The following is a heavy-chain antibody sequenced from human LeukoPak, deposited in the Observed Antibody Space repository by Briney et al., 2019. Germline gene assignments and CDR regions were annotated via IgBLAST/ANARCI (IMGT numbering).Heavy chain of an antibody. CDR3: ARYYYSNYEYYFDY. J-gene: IGHJ4*02. V-gene: IGHV4-59*11. CDR2: IYYSGST. Sequence: PSETLSLTCTVSGGSISSHYWSWIRQPPGKGLGGIGYIYYSGSTNYNPSLKSRVTISVDTSKNQFSLKLSSVTAADTAVYYCARYYYSNYEYYFDYWGQGTLVTVSS. CDR1: GGSISSHY. D-gene: IGHD4-11*01.